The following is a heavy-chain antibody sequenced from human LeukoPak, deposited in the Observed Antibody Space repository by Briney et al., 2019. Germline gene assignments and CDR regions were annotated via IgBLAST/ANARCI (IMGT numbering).Heavy chain of an antibody. CDR2: IYYSGST. V-gene: IGHV4-59*01. D-gene: IGHD4-23*01. Sequence: SETLSLTCTVSGGSISSYYWSWIRQPPEKGLEWIGYIYYSGSTNYNPSLKSRVTISLDTSKNQFSLKLSSVTAADTAVYYCARGDSTVTPKYFQYWGQGTLVTVSS. CDR3: ARGDSTVTPKYFQY. CDR1: GGSISSYY. J-gene: IGHJ1*01.